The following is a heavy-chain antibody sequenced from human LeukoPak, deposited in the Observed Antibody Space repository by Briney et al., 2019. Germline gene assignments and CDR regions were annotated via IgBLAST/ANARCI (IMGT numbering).Heavy chain of an antibody. Sequence: GGSLRLSCAASGFTFSSYWMSWVRQAPGKGLEWVANIKEDGSEKYYVDSVKGRFTISRDNAKNSLYLQMNSLRAEDTAVYYCARLSRYFDWRSSYYFDYWGQGTLVTVSS. D-gene: IGHD3-9*01. CDR2: IKEDGSEK. CDR3: ARLSRYFDWRSSYYFDY. J-gene: IGHJ4*02. V-gene: IGHV3-7*03. CDR1: GFTFSSYW.